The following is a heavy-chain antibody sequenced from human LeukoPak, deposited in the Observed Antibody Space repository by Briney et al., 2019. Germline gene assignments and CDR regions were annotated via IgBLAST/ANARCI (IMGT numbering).Heavy chain of an antibody. CDR1: GGTFSSYA. J-gene: IGHJ4*02. V-gene: IGHV1-69*01. Sequence: SVKVSCKASGGTFSSYAISWVRRAPGQGLEWMGGIIPIFGTANYAQKFQGRVTITADESTSTAYMELSSLRSEDTAVYYCARGPLLWCGLDYWGQGTLVTVSS. CDR2: IIPIFGTA. CDR3: ARGPLLWCGLDY. D-gene: IGHD3-10*01.